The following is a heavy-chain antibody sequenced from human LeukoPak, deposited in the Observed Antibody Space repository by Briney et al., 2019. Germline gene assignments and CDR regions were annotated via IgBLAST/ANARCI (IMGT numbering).Heavy chain of an antibody. V-gene: IGHV3-64*01. J-gene: IGHJ4*02. Sequence: PGGSLRLSCAASGFTFISYAMHWVRQAPGKGLEYVSAISSNGGSTYYANSVKGRFTISRDNSKNTLYLQMGGLRAEDMAVYYCARWSGSYAFDYWGQGTLVTVSS. CDR2: ISSNGGST. CDR3: ARWSGSYAFDY. D-gene: IGHD1-26*01. CDR1: GFTFISYA.